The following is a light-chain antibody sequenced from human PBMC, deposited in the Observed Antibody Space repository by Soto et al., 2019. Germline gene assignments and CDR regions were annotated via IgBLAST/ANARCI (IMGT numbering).Light chain of an antibody. CDR3: QTWGTGIEV. Sequence: HLVLTQSPSAAASLGASVKLTCTLSSGHSSYTIAWHQQQPEKGPRYLMTLNSDGSHSKGDGIPDRFSGSSSGAERYLSISSLQSEDEADYYCQTWGTGIEVFGGGTKLTVL. V-gene: IGLV4-69*01. CDR2: LNSDGSH. CDR1: SGHSSYT. J-gene: IGLJ3*02.